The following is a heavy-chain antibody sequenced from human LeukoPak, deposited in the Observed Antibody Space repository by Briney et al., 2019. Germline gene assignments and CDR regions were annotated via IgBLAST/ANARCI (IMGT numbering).Heavy chain of an antibody. CDR3: ARGGPPILTGPNWFDP. CDR2: INPNSGGT. Sequence: ASVKVSCKASGYTFTGYYMHWVRQAPGQGLEWMGWINPNSGGTNYAQKFQGRVTMTRNTSISTAYMELSSLRSEDTAVYYCARGGPPILTGPNWFDPWGQGTLVTVSS. J-gene: IGHJ5*02. CDR1: GYTFTGYY. D-gene: IGHD3-9*01. V-gene: IGHV1-2*02.